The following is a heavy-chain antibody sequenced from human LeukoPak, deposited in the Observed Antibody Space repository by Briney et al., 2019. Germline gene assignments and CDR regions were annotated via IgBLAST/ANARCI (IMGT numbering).Heavy chain of an antibody. J-gene: IGHJ4*02. CDR1: GYTFTSYY. Sequence: ASVTVSCKASGYTFTSYYMHWVRQAPGQGLEWMGIINPSGGSTSYAQKFQGRVTMTRDTSTSTVYMELSSLRSEDTAVYYCARAPKPPHYYDSSGYYSSHPNGPDYWGQGTLVTVSS. D-gene: IGHD3-22*01. CDR3: ARAPKPPHYYDSSGYYSSHPNGPDY. CDR2: INPSGGST. V-gene: IGHV1-46*01.